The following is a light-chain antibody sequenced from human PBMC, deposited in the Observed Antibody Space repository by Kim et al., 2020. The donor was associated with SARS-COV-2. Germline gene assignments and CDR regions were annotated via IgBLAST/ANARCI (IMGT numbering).Light chain of an antibody. CDR1: HSIRGN. Sequence: VSPGESATVSCRASHSIRGNLAWYQQKPGQAPRLLIYGVSTRATGIPARFSGSESETEFTLTITSLQSEDFAIYYCQQYGSRPLTFGPGTKVDIK. CDR3: QQYGSRPLT. CDR2: GVS. J-gene: IGKJ3*01. V-gene: IGKV3-15*01.